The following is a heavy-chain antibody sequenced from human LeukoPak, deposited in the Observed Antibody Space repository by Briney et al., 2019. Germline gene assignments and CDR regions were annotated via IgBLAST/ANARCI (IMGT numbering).Heavy chain of an antibody. V-gene: IGHV3-23*01. J-gene: IGHJ3*02. Sequence: GGSLRLPCAASGFTFSSYAMSWVRQAPGKGLEWVSAISGSGGSTYYADSVKGRFTISRDNSKNTLYLQMNSLRAEDTAVYYCANDCGSTSCYTNAFDIWGQGTMVTVSS. CDR2: ISGSGGST. D-gene: IGHD2-2*02. CDR1: GFTFSSYA. CDR3: ANDCGSTSCYTNAFDI.